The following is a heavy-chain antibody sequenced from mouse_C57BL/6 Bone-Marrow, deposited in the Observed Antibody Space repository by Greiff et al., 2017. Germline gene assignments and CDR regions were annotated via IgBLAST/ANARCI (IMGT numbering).Heavy chain of an antibody. Sequence: EVQLQQSGPELVKPGASVKISCKASGYTFTDYNMDWVKQSHGKSLEWIGDINPNNGGTIYNQKFKGKATLTVDKSSSTAYMKLHSLTSEDTAVYYCARGGYDSSYEMYFDYWGKGTTLTVDS. D-gene: IGHD1-1*01. J-gene: IGHJ2*01. CDR2: INPNNGGT. CDR3: ARGGYDSSYEMYFDY. CDR1: GYTFTDYN. V-gene: IGHV1-18*01.